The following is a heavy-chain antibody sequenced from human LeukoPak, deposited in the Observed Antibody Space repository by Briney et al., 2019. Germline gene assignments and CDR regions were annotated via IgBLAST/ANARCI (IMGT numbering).Heavy chain of an antibody. CDR1: GFTFSSYA. D-gene: IGHD6-6*01. J-gene: IGHJ4*01. CDR2: ISGSGGST. Sequence: GGSLRLSCAASGFTFSSYAMIWVRQASGKGLEWVSAISGSGGSTYYADSVKGRFTVSRDNSKNTLYLQMESLRVEDTAVYYCQARHGYWGHGTLVTVSS. V-gene: IGHV3-23*01. CDR3: QARHGY.